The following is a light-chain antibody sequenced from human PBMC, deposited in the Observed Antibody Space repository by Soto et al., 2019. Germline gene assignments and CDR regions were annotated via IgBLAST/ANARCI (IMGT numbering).Light chain of an antibody. V-gene: IGKV3-20*01. J-gene: IGKJ2*01. CDR2: GAS. CDR1: QSVSGSY. CDR3: QQYGSSPNA. Sequence: EIVLTQSPGTLSLSPGERATLSCRASQSVSGSYLAWYQQKPGQAPRLLINGASSRATGIPDRFSGSGSGTDFTLTISRLEPEDFAVYYCQQYGSSPNAFGQGTKLEIK.